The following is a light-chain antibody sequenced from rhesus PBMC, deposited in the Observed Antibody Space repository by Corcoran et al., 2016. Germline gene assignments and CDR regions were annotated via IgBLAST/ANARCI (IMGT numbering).Light chain of an antibody. CDR2: KAS. V-gene: IGKV1-22*01. CDR3: LQYGSSPFT. Sequence: DIQMTQSPSSLSASVGDTVTITCRASQSISSWLDWYQQKPGKAPKILIYKASSLQSGVPSRFSGSGSGTDFTLTISSLQPEDFATYYCLQYGSSPFTFGHGTKLDIK. J-gene: IGKJ3*01. CDR1: QSISSW.